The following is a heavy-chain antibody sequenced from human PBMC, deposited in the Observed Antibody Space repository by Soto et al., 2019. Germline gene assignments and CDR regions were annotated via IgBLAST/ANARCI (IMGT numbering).Heavy chain of an antibody. Sequence: QVQLVQSGAEVKKPGASVKVSCKSSGYTFTSYGIRWVRQSPGQGLEWMGWISAYNGNTNYSQKLQGRGTMTTDTSTSTAYMELRSLRSDDTAVYYCARDLPYSSGRSYYYYGMDVWGQGTTVTVSS. CDR2: ISAYNGNT. D-gene: IGHD6-19*01. CDR1: GYTFTSYG. V-gene: IGHV1-18*04. J-gene: IGHJ6*02. CDR3: ARDLPYSSGRSYYYYGMDV.